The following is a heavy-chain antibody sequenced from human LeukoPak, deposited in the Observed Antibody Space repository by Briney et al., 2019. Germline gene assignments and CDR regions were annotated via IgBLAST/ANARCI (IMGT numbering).Heavy chain of an antibody. J-gene: IGHJ3*02. CDR1: GGSISSYY. Sequence: SETLSLTCTVSGGSISSYYWSWIRQPPGKGLEWIGRTYTSGSTNYNPSLKSRVTMSVDTSKNQFSLKLSSVTAADTAVYYCARSWGPYAFDIWGQGTMVTVSS. D-gene: IGHD6-13*01. CDR2: TYTSGST. CDR3: ARSWGPYAFDI. V-gene: IGHV4-4*07.